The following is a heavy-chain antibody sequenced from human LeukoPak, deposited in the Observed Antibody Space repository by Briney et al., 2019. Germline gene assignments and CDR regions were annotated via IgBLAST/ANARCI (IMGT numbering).Heavy chain of an antibody. CDR1: GYNFTTFG. V-gene: IGHV5-10-1*01. J-gene: IGHJ5*02. Sequence: GESLKISCKVSGYNFTTFGIHWVRQMPGKGLEWMGRIDPSDSHTNYRPSFQGHVTFSADKSTSTAYLQWTSLKASDSGIYYCARQVDCSGGTCYYSNWFDPWGQGTLVIVSS. CDR3: ARQVDCSGGTCYYSNWFDP. CDR2: IDPSDSHT. D-gene: IGHD2-15*01.